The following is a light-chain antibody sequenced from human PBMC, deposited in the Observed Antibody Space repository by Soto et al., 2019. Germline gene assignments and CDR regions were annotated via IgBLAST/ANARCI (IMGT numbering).Light chain of an antibody. J-gene: IGLJ3*02. CDR3: AAWDDSLSGLWV. CDR1: SSNIGSNY. V-gene: IGLV1-47*01. Sequence: QSVLTQPPSASGTPGQRVTISCSGSSSNIGSNYVYWYQQLPGTAPKLLIYRNNQRPSGVPDRFSGSKSGPSASLAISGLRSEDEAVYYCAAWDDSLSGLWVFGGGTKLTVL. CDR2: RNN.